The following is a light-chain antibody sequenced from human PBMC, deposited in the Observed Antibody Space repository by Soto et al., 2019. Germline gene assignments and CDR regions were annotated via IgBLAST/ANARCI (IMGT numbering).Light chain of an antibody. Sequence: EIVLTQSPATLSLSPGERATLSCRASQSVSSYLAWHQQKPGQAPRLLIYDASNRATGIPARFSGSGSGTDFTLTISSLGPEDFAVYYCQQRSNWPPWTFGQGTKVEIK. J-gene: IGKJ1*01. V-gene: IGKV3-11*01. CDR1: QSVSSY. CDR3: QQRSNWPPWT. CDR2: DAS.